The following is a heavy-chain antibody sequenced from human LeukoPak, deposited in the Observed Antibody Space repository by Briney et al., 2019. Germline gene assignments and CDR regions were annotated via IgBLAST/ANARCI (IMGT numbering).Heavy chain of an antibody. D-gene: IGHD6-13*01. CDR2: VNPNSGNT. Sequence: ASVKVSCKASGYTFTSYDITWVRQATGQGLEWMGWVNPNSGNTGYAQKFQGRVTMTRDTSISTVYMELSSLRSEDTAVYYCARGTTAGTPYYFDLWGQGTLVTVSS. J-gene: IGHJ4*02. V-gene: IGHV1-8*01. CDR1: GYTFTSYD. CDR3: ARGTTAGTPYYFDL.